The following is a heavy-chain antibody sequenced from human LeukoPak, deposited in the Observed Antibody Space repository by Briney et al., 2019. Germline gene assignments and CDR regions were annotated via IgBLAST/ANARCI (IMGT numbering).Heavy chain of an antibody. V-gene: IGHV3-21*01. J-gene: IGHJ3*02. Sequence: GGSLRLSCAASGFTFSSYGMNWVRQAPGKGLEWVSSINSSSSYIYNADPVKGRFTISRDNAKNSLYLQMNSLRAEDTAVYYCARGVESSSWPLPSTAFDIRGQGTMVTVSS. D-gene: IGHD6-13*01. CDR3: ARGVESSSWPLPSTAFDI. CDR1: GFTFSSYG. CDR2: INSSSSYI.